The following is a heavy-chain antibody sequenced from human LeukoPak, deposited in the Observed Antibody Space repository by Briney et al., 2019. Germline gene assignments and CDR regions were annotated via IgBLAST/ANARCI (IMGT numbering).Heavy chain of an antibody. CDR2: IYYSGST. CDR1: GGSISSYY. CDR3: ARRAHYDYVWGSYRRPYYYYYYMDV. J-gene: IGHJ6*03. D-gene: IGHD3-16*02. V-gene: IGHV4-59*12. Sequence: SETLSLTCTVSGGSISSYYWSWIRQPPGKGLEWIGYIYYSGSTNYNPSLKSRVTISVDTSKNQFSLKLSSVTAADTAVNYCARRAHYDYVWGSYRRPYYYYYYMDVWGKGTTVTISS.